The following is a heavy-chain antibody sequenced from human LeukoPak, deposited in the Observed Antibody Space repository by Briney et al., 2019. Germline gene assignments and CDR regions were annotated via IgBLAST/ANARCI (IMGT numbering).Heavy chain of an antibody. Sequence: SVRVSCKASGDTFSSYAISWVRQAPGQGLEWMGGIIPIFGTANYAQKFQGRVTITTDESTSTAYMELNSLRSEDTAVYYCARSYSSGQKTYYFDYWGQGTLVTVSS. D-gene: IGHD6-19*01. V-gene: IGHV1-69*05. CDR1: GDTFSSYA. CDR2: IIPIFGTA. J-gene: IGHJ4*02. CDR3: ARSYSSGQKTYYFDY.